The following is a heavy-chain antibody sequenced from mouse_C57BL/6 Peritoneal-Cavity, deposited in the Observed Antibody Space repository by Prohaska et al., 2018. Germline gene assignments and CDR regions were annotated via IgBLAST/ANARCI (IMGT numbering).Heavy chain of an antibody. CDR1: GFTFTDYY. CDR2: VYPYNGGT. J-gene: IGHJ2*01. V-gene: IGHV1-36*01. Sequence: GFTFTDYYMHWVKQSHGKSLEWIGLVYPYNGGTSYNQKFKGKATLTVDTSSSTAYMQLSSLTSEDSAVYYCARGYYGSSDYCGQGTTLTGSS. CDR3: ARGYYGSSDY. D-gene: IGHD1-1*01.